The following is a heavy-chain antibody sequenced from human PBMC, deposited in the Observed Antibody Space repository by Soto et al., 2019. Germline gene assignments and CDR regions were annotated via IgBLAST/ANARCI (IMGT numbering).Heavy chain of an antibody. D-gene: IGHD3-3*01. V-gene: IGHV1-69*13. J-gene: IGHJ6*02. CDR1: GGTFSSYA. CDR3: ARSSRRKEWLSDYYYYGMDV. CDR2: IIPIFGTA. Sequence: SVKVSCKASGGTFSSYAISWVRQAPGQGLEWMGGIIPIFGTANYAQKFQGRVTITADESTSTAYMELSSLRSEDTAVYYCARSSRRKEWLSDYYYYGMDVWGQGTTVTVS.